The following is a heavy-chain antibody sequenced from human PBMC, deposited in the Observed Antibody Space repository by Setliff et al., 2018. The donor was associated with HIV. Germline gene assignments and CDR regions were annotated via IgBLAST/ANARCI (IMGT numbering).Heavy chain of an antibody. V-gene: IGHV1-2*06. CDR3: ARDWAEDYYGSGSFQY. J-gene: IGHJ1*01. CDR2: INPNSGGT. CDR1: GYMFSGFH. D-gene: IGHD3-10*01. Sequence: ASVKVSCKASGYMFSGFHMHWVRQAAGQGLEWMGRINPNSGGTNYAQKFQGRVTMTRDTSISTAYMELSRLRSDDTAVYYCARDWAEDYYGSGSFQYWGQGTLVTVS.